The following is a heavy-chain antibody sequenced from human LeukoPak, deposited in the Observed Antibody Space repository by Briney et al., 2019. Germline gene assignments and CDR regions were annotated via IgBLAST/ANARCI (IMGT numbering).Heavy chain of an antibody. CDR2: INPNSGGT. D-gene: IGHD2-2*01. CDR3: AREDIVVVPAAISGWFDP. J-gene: IGHJ5*02. CDR1: GYTFTGYY. Sequence: ASVKVSCKASGYTFTGYYMHWVRQAPGQGLEWMGWINPNSGGTNYAQKFQGRVTMTRDTSISTAYMELSRLRSDDTAVYYCAREDIVVVPAAISGWFDPWGQGTLVTVSS. V-gene: IGHV1-2*02.